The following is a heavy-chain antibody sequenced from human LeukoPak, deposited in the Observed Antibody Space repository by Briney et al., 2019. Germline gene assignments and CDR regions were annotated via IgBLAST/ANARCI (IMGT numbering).Heavy chain of an antibody. CDR1: GGSISSYY. CDR3: ARGGAYGSGSYRFDP. J-gene: IGHJ5*01. D-gene: IGHD3-10*01. V-gene: IGHV4-59*01. CDR2: IYYSGST. Sequence: NPSETLSLTCTVSGGSISSYYWSWIRQPPGKGLEWIGYIYYSGSTNYNPSLKSRVTISVDTSKNQFSLKLSSVTAADTAEYYCARGGAYGSGSYRFDPWGQGTLVTVSS.